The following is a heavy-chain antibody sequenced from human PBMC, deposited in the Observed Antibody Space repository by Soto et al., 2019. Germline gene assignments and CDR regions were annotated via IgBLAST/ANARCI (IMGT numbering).Heavy chain of an antibody. D-gene: IGHD1-26*01. Sequence: GGSLRLSCAASGFTFSSYSMNWVPQAPGKGLEWISYISSDSSAIYYADSVKGRFTISRDNAKNSLYLQMNSLRAEDTAVYYCARDRSWASDYWGQGTLVTVSS. V-gene: IGHV3-48*01. CDR2: ISSDSSAI. J-gene: IGHJ4*02. CDR1: GFTFSSYS. CDR3: ARDRSWASDY.